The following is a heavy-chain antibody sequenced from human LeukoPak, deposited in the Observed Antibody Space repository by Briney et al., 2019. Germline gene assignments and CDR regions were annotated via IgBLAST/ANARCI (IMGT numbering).Heavy chain of an antibody. D-gene: IGHD2-2*01. Sequence: ASVKVSCKASGYTFTGYYMHWVRQAPGQGLEWMGWISPNSGDTDIAQKFQGRVTTTRDTSIATSYMGVDSLTSDDTAVYYCARESACGTTNCLAPADWLDPWGQGTLVIVSS. CDR2: ISPNSGDT. CDR1: GYTFTGYY. CDR3: ARESACGTTNCLAPADWLDP. J-gene: IGHJ5*02. V-gene: IGHV1-2*02.